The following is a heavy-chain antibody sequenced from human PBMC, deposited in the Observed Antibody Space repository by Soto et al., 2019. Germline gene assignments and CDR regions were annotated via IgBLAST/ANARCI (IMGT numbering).Heavy chain of an antibody. CDR2: LTPAGTT. CDR3: ARDTTVSFYYYYYGMDV. D-gene: IGHD4-17*01. V-gene: IGHV3-23*01. Sequence: EVQLLESGGALVQPGGSLRLSCAASGFSFSDYSMTWVRQAPGRGLEWVSTLTPAGTTFYADSVKGRFTISRDNAKNSLYLQMNSLRAEDTAVYYCARDTTVSFYYYYYGMDVWGQGTTVTVSS. CDR1: GFSFSDYS. J-gene: IGHJ6*02.